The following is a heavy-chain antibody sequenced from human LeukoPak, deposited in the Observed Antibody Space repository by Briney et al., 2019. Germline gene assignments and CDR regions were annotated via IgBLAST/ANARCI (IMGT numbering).Heavy chain of an antibody. Sequence: XGSLRLSCAASGFTFSSSSISWVRQAPGKGLEWVSAITDAVGSTHYADSVKGRFTISSDNSKNTVYLQMNSLRPEDMAVYYCAKEIFSGLLYIDYWGQGTLVTVSS. CDR2: ITDAVGST. V-gene: IGHV3-23*01. CDR3: AKEIFSGLLYIDY. D-gene: IGHD5-12*01. J-gene: IGHJ4*02. CDR1: GFTFSSSS.